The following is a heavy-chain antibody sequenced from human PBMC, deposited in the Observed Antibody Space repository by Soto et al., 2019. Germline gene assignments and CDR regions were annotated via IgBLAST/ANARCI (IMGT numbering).Heavy chain of an antibody. CDR2: ISAYKTNI. CDR3: ARDLDGSGAYYTDF. Sequence: ASVKVSCKASDYTFPNYGITWVRQAPGQGLEWMGWISAYKTNIKYAQKFQGRVTLTTDTSTSTAYMELRSLRSDDTAIYYCARDLDGSGAYYTDFWGQGTLVTVPQ. CDR1: DYTFPNYG. D-gene: IGHD3-10*01. V-gene: IGHV1-18*01. J-gene: IGHJ4*02.